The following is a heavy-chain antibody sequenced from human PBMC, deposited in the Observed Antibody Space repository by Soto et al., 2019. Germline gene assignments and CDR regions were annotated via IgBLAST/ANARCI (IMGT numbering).Heavy chain of an antibody. CDR2: LYDVDGS. D-gene: IGHD1-1*01. Sequence: DVQLVESGGGLIQPGESLRLSCAAFGLTVSGKKYVAWVRQAPGQGLEWVSALYDVDGSFYADSVKGRFTTSSDSSKTTVYLPMNGLRPDDTAVYYCASWHEREHTYDVWGQGTTVTVSS. J-gene: IGHJ3*01. CDR3: ASWHEREHTYDV. CDR1: GLTVSGKKY. V-gene: IGHV3-53*01.